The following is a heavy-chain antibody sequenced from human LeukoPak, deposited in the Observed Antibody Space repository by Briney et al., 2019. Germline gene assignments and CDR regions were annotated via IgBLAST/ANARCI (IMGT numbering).Heavy chain of an antibody. J-gene: IGHJ4*02. V-gene: IGHV3-7*01. D-gene: IGHD3-3*01. Sequence: GGSLRLSCAASGFTFSSYWMSWVRQAPGKGLEWVANIKQDGSEKYYVDSVKGRFTISRDNAKNSLYLQMNSLRAEDTAVYYCAKGDFWSGPYFDYWGQGTLVTVSS. CDR3: AKGDFWSGPYFDY. CDR1: GFTFSSYW. CDR2: IKQDGSEK.